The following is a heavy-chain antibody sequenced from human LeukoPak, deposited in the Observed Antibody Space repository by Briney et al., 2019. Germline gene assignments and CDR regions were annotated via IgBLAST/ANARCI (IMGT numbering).Heavy chain of an antibody. Sequence: PSETLSLTCAVYGXSFSGHYWSWIRQPPGKGLEWIGEINHSGSTNYNPSLKSRVTILVDTSKNQFSLKLSSVTAADTAVYYCARVPAAGTGPDYWGQGTLVTVSS. J-gene: IGHJ4*02. CDR3: ARVPAAGTGPDY. CDR2: INHSGST. CDR1: GXSFSGHY. V-gene: IGHV4-34*01. D-gene: IGHD6-13*01.